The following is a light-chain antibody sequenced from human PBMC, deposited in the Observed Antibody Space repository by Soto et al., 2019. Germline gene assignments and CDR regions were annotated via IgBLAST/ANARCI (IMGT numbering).Light chain of an antibody. CDR1: QSVSSY. CDR2: DTS. CDR3: QQRYNWQYT. Sequence: EFVLTQSPATLSLSPGDTATLSCRASQSVSSYSAWYQQKPGQAPRLLIYDTSNRATGIPARFSGSGSGTDFTLTISGLKPEDFVVYYCQQRYNWQYTFGLGTRLEIK. J-gene: IGKJ2*01. V-gene: IGKV3-11*01.